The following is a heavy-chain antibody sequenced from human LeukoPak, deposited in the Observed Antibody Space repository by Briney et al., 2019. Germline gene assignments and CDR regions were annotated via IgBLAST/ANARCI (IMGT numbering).Heavy chain of an antibody. CDR1: GGTFISYA. Sequence: SVKVSCKASGGTFISYAISWVRQAPGQGLEWMGRIIPILGIANYAQKFQGRVTITADKSTSTAYMELSSLRSEDTAVYYCARGFDPRSYGMDVWAKGPRSPSP. J-gene: IGHJ6*02. CDR3: ARGFDPRSYGMDV. D-gene: IGHD3-9*01. CDR2: IIPILGIA. V-gene: IGHV1-69*04.